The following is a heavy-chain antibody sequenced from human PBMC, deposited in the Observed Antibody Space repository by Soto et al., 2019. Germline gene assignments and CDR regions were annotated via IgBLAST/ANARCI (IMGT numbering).Heavy chain of an antibody. V-gene: IGHV4-61*01. CDR3: ARDRRDGYNYFYYYGMDV. CDR1: GGSVSSGNSY. CDR2: NYYSGST. D-gene: IGHD5-12*01. J-gene: IGHJ6*02. Sequence: SETLSLTCTVSGGSVSSGNSYWIWIRHPPGKGLEWIGYNYYSGSTNYNPSLKSRVTISVDTSKNQFSLKVTSVTAADTAVYYCARDRRDGYNYFYYYGMDVWGQGTTVTVSS.